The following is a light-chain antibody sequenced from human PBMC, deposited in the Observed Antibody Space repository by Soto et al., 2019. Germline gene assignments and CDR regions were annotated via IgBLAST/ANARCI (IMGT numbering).Light chain of an antibody. CDR3: SSYTTSNTVV. J-gene: IGLJ2*01. CDR2: EVI. V-gene: IGLV2-18*02. Sequence: QSALTQPPSVSGSPGQSVTISCAGTSNDVGSFDRVSWYQQPPGTAPKLMIYEVINRPSGVPDRFSGSKSANTASLTISGLQAEDEGDYYCSSYTTSNTVVFGGGTKLTVL. CDR1: SNDVGSFDR.